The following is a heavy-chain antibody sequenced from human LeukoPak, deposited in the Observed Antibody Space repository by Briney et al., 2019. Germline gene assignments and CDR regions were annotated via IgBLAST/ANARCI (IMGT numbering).Heavy chain of an antibody. D-gene: IGHD6-13*01. CDR3: AAVAQTRPPGSSWWRDY. Sequence: GRSLRLSCAASGFTFSSYGMHWVRQAPGKGLEWVADIWYDGSNKYYADSVKGRFTISRDNSKNTLYLQMNSLRAEDTAVYYCAAVAQTRPPGSSWWRDYWGQGTLVTVSS. J-gene: IGHJ4*02. CDR1: GFTFSSYG. V-gene: IGHV3-33*01. CDR2: IWYDGSNK.